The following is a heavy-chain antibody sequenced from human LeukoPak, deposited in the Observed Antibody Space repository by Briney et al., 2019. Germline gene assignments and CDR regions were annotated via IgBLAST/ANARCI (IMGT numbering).Heavy chain of an antibody. CDR1: GFTFRNFG. J-gene: IGHJ4*02. CDR2: IYYDGSDK. D-gene: IGHD3-22*01. CDR3: ARAGYYYDSSGYYPPGGYFDY. Sequence: GGSLRLSCVVSGFTFRNFGMHWVRQAPGKGLEWVAVIYYDGSDKYYVDSVKGRFAVSRDNSKNTLYLQMNNLRVEDTAVYYCARAGYYYDSSGYYPPGGYFDYWGQGTLVTVSS. V-gene: IGHV3-33*01.